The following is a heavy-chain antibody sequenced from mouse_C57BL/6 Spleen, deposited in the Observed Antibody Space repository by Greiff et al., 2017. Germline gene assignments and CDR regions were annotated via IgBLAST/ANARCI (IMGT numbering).Heavy chain of an antibody. CDR1: GYTFTSYW. V-gene: IGHV1-53*01. CDR3: SISGIGSRGFDY. Sequence: VQLQQSGTELVKPGASVKLSCKASGYTFTSYWMHWVKQRPGQGLEWIGNINPSNGGTNYNEKLKSKATLTVDKSSSTAYMQLSSLTSEDSAVYYWSISGIGSRGFDYWGQGTTLTVSS. J-gene: IGHJ2*01. CDR2: INPSNGGT. D-gene: IGHD1-1*01.